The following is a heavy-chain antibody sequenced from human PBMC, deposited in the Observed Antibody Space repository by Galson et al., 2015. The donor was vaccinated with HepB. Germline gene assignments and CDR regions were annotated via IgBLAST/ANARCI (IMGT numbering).Heavy chain of an antibody. Sequence: SLRLSCAASGFTFSSYAMSWVRQAPGKGLEWVSAISGSGGSTYYADSVKGRFTISRDNSKNTLYLQMNSLRAEDTAVYYCATTGRVVPAAIPFDYWGQGTLVTVSS. V-gene: IGHV3-23*01. CDR3: ATTGRVVPAAIPFDY. CDR2: ISGSGGST. J-gene: IGHJ4*02. D-gene: IGHD2-2*02. CDR1: GFTFSSYA.